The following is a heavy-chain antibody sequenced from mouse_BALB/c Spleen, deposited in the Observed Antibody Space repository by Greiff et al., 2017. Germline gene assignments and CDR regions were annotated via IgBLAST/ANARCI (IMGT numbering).Heavy chain of an antibody. Sequence: VQLQESGAELVRPGSSVKISCKASGYAFSSYWMNWVKQRPGQGLEWIGQIYPGDGDTNYNGKFKGKATLTADKSSSTAYMQLSSLTSEDSAVYFCARRDGPYAMDYWGQGTSVTVSS. CDR2: IYPGDGDT. CDR1: GYAFSSYW. J-gene: IGHJ4*01. CDR3: ARRDGPYAMDY. D-gene: IGHD2-3*01. V-gene: IGHV1-80*01.